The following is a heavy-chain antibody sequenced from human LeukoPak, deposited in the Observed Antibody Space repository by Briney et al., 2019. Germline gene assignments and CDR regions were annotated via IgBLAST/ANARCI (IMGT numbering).Heavy chain of an antibody. CDR2: INHSGST. V-gene: IGHV4-34*01. CDR3: ARAYYYYHGMDV. CDR1: GGSFSGYY. J-gene: IGHJ6*02. Sequence: PSETLSLTCAVYGGSFSGYYWSWIRQPPGEGVEWIGEINHSGSTNYNPSLKSRVTISVDTSKNQFSLKLSSVTAADTAVYYCARAYYYYHGMDVWGQGTTVTVSS.